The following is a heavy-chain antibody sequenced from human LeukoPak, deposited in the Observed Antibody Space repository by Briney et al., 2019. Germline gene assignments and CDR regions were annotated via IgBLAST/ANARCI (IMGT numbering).Heavy chain of an antibody. CDR3: ARDQGAVAGRNY. D-gene: IGHD6-19*01. CDR2: ISSSRSYI. J-gene: IGHJ4*02. Sequence: GGSLRLSCAASGFTFSSYSMNWVRQAPGKGLEWVLSISSSRSYIYYADSVKGRYTNSRDNANNSPYLQKNSLRAEDTAVYYCARDQGAVAGRNYWGQGTLVTVSS. V-gene: IGHV3-21*01. CDR1: GFTFSSYS.